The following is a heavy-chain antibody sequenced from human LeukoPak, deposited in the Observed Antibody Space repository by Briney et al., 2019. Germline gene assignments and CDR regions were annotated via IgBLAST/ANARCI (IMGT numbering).Heavy chain of an antibody. CDR1: GFTFSSYG. J-gene: IGHJ4*02. CDR3: ARDPYCSGGSCYQLGLDY. CDR2: ISGSGGST. V-gene: IGHV3-23*01. Sequence: GGSLRLSCAASGFTFSSYGMSWVRQAPGKGLEWVSAISGSGGSTYYADSVKGRFTISRDNAKNSLYLQMNSLRAEDTAVYYCARDPYCSGGSCYQLGLDYWGQGTLVTVSS. D-gene: IGHD2-15*01.